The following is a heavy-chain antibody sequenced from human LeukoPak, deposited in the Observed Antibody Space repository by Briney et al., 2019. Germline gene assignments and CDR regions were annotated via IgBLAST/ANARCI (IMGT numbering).Heavy chain of an antibody. CDR1: GYTFTSYD. CDR2: MNPNSGNT. Sequence: RASVTVSFKASGYTFTSYDINWVRQATGQGLEWMGWMNPNSGNTGYAQKFQGRVTMTRNTSISTAYMELSSLRSEDTAVYYCARVDGSESDAFDIWGQGTMVTVSS. V-gene: IGHV1-8*01. D-gene: IGHD3-10*01. J-gene: IGHJ3*02. CDR3: ARVDGSESDAFDI.